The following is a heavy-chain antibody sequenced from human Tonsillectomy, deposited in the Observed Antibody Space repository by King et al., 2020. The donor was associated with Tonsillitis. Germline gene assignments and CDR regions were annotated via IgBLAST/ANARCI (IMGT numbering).Heavy chain of an antibody. CDR3: AHRASGSGWYRIDH. Sequence: ITLKESGPTLVKPTQTLTLTCTFSGFSLSTRGVGVGWIRQPPGKALAWLALIFWDYDKSYSPSLKSTLTITNDTSKNQVFLTMTNMDPVDTATYYGAHRASGSGWYRIDHWGQGTLVTVSS. J-gene: IGHJ4*02. D-gene: IGHD6-19*01. CDR1: GFSLSTRGVG. V-gene: IGHV2-5*02. CDR2: IFWDYDK.